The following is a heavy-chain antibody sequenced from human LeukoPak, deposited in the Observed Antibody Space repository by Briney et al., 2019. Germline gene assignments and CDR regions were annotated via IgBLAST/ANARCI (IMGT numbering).Heavy chain of an antibody. D-gene: IGHD6-6*01. V-gene: IGHV1-69*06. CDR1: GGTFSSYA. CDR3: AREEGSSALLDH. J-gene: IGHJ4*02. CDR2: IIPIFGTA. Sequence: ASVKVSCKASGGTFSSYAISWVRQAPGQGLEWMGRIIPIFGTANYAQKFQGRVTITADKSTSTAYMELSSLRSEDTAAYYCAREEGSSALLDHWGQGTLVTVSS.